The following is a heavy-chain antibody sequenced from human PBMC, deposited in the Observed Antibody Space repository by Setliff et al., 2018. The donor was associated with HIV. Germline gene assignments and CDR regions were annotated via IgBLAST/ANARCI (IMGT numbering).Heavy chain of an antibody. J-gene: IGHJ4*02. CDR3: ARGVAVAGVYRY. CDR1: GGSFSSSDYY. D-gene: IGHD6-19*01. CDR2: IYYSGST. V-gene: IGHV4-39*07. Sequence: SETLSLTCTVSGGSFSSSDYYWGWIRQPPGKGLEWIGTIYYSGSTYYNPSLKSRVTISVDTSKNQFSLRLTSVTAADTAVYYCARGVAVAGVYRYWGQGTLVTV.